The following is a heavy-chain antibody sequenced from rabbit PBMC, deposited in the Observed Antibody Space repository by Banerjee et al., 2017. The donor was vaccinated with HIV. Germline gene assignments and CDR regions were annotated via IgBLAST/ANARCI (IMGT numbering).Heavy chain of an antibody. Sequence: QEQLVESGGGLVQPGGSLKLSCKASGFDFSSYGVSWVRQAPGKGLEWIGYIDPVFGSTYFASWVNGRFTISSHNAQNTLYLQLNSLTAADTATYFCARDRVDYGGGGAVFELWGPGTLVTVS. J-gene: IGHJ2*01. V-gene: IGHV1S47*01. CDR2: IDPVFGST. D-gene: IGHD2-1*01. CDR1: GFDFSSYG. CDR3: ARDRVDYGGGGAVFEL.